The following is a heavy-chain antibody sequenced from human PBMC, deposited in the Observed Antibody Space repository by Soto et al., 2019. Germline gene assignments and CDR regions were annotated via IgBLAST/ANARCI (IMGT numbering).Heavy chain of an antibody. CDR2: IYGGGTT. Sequence: EVQLLEPGGGWIQPGGSLRLSCAASGFAVSSKYLTWVRQAPGKGLEWVSWIYGGGTTYYADSVKGRFTISRDTSKNTLYLQMNSLRAEDTAVYYCVQTTGWPGFDFWGQGTLVTVSS. V-gene: IGHV3-53*01. CDR1: GFAVSSKY. D-gene: IGHD6-19*01. J-gene: IGHJ4*02. CDR3: VQTTGWPGFDF.